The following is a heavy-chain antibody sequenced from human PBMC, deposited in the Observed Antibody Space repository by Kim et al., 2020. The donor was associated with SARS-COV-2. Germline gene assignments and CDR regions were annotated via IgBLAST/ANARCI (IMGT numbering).Heavy chain of an antibody. V-gene: IGHV1-8*01. CDR1: GYTFTSYD. J-gene: IGHJ6*02. CDR3: ARGSPLRYFDWLLTITPGDYYYYGMDV. D-gene: IGHD3-9*01. Sequence: ASVKVSCKASGYTFTSYDINWVRQATGQGLEWMGWMNPNSGNTGYAQKFQGRVTMTRNTSISTAYMELSSLRSEDTAVYYCARGSPLRYFDWLLTITPGDYYYYGMDVWGQGTTVTVSS. CDR2: MNPNSGNT.